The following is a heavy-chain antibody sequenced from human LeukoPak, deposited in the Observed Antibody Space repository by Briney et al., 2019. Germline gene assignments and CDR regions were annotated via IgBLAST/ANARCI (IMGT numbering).Heavy chain of an antibody. V-gene: IGHV4-30-4*08. CDR1: GGSISSGDYY. Sequence: SSETLSLTCTVSGGSISSGDYYWSWIRQPPGKGLEWIGYIYYSGSTYYNPSLKSRVTISVDTSKNQFSLKLSSVTAAGTAVYYCARDPVEMATIGYWGQGTLVTVSS. D-gene: IGHD5-24*01. CDR2: IYYSGST. J-gene: IGHJ4*02. CDR3: ARDPVEMATIGY.